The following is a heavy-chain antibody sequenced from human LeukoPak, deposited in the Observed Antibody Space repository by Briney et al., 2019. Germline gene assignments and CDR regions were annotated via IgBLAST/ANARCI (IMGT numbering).Heavy chain of an antibody. D-gene: IGHD1-26*01. J-gene: IGHJ4*02. V-gene: IGHV3-23*01. CDR1: GFTFGSYA. Sequence: PGGSLRLSCAASGFTFGSYAMSWVRQAPGKGLEWVSAITDSGGDTYYADSVKGRFTISRDNSKNTLYLQMNSLRAEDTAVYCCAKGSSPSRPYYFDYWGQGTLATVSS. CDR3: AKGSSPSRPYYFDY. CDR2: ITDSGGDT.